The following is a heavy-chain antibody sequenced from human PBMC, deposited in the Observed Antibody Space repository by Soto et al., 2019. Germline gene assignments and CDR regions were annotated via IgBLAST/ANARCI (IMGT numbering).Heavy chain of an antibody. CDR3: ARDFYPLAYYFDP. CDR2: VSGSNGNT. V-gene: IGHV1-18*04. Sequence: QVQLVQSEAEVKKPGASVKVSCEASGYTFINHGIIWVRQAPGQGLEWMGWVSGSNGNTKYAQKFQGRVTMTTETSTSTAHMELRNLRSDDTAVYFCARDFYPLAYYFDPWGQGTLVTVSS. CDR1: GYTFINHG. J-gene: IGHJ4*02.